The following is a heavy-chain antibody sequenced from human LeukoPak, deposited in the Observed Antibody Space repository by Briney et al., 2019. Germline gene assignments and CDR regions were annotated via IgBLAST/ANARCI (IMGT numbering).Heavy chain of an antibody. CDR2: XNPNSGNT. Sequence: GASVKVSCKASGYTFTSYDINWVRQATGQGLEWMXXXNPNSGNTGYAQKFQGRVTMTRNTSISTAYMELSSLRSEDTAVYYCARVGYDFWSGYSNWFDPWGQGTLVTVSS. V-gene: IGHV1-8*01. CDR1: GYTFTSYD. J-gene: IGHJ5*02. CDR3: ARVGYDFWSGYSNWFDP. D-gene: IGHD3-3*01.